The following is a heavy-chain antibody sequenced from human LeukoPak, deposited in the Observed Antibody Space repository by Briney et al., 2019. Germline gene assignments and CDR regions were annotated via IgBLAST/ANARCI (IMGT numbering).Heavy chain of an antibody. CDR2: IYYSGST. CDR3: VSSTVTGAH. D-gene: IGHD4-17*01. Sequence: PSETLSLTCTVSGGSISSGGYYWSWIRQHPGKGLEYIGYIYYSGSTYYNPSLKSRVTISADTSKNQFSLKLSSVTAADTAVYYCVSSTVTGAHWGQATLVTVSS. CDR1: GGSISSGGYY. J-gene: IGHJ4*02. V-gene: IGHV4-31*03.